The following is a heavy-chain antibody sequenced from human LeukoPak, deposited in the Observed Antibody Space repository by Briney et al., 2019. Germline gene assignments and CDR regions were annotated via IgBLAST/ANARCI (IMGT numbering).Heavy chain of an antibody. D-gene: IGHD4-17*01. V-gene: IGHV4-59*01. CDR3: ARAKYGDFVDS. Sequence: KPSETLSLTCTVSGDSISSYYWSWIRQPPGKGLEWIGHIYYSGNTNYNPSLKSRVTISIDTSKNQFSLKVSSVTAADTAVYYCARAKYGDFVDSWGQGTLVTVSS. CDR2: IYYSGNT. J-gene: IGHJ4*02. CDR1: GDSISSYY.